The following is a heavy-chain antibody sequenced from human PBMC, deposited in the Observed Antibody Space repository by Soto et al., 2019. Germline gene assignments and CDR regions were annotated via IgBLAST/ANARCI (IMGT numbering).Heavy chain of an antibody. D-gene: IGHD2-8*01. Sequence: EVQLVESGGGLVQPGGSLRLSCAASGFTFSSYSMNWVRQAPGKGLEWVSYISSSSSTIYYADSVKGRFTISRDNAKNSLYLQMNSLRDEDPAVYYCARGHECTNGVCPAYYYYGMDVWGQGTTVTVSS. CDR3: ARGHECTNGVCPAYYYYGMDV. J-gene: IGHJ6*02. CDR1: GFTFSSYS. CDR2: ISSSSSTI. V-gene: IGHV3-48*02.